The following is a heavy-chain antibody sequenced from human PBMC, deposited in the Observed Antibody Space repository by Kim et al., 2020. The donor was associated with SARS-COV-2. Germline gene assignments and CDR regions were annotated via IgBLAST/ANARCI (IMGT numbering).Heavy chain of an antibody. CDR1: GESLSNYY. J-gene: IGHJ4*02. CDR2: INHSGGI. Sequence: SETLSLTCAVYGESLSNYYLTWIRQPPGKGLEWIGEINHSGGISYSPSLKSLVTISVDTSKNQFYLRLSSVTAADTAVYYCARQRGYTYGLALGYWGQGT. CDR3: ARQRGYTYGLALGY. D-gene: IGHD5-18*01. V-gene: IGHV4-34*01.